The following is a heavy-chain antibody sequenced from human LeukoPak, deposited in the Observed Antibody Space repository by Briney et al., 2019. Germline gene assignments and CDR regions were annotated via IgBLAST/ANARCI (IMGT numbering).Heavy chain of an antibody. CDR3: ARDSVAGHLGY. J-gene: IGHJ4*02. Sequence: SETLSLTCTVSGGSISSSFWSWIRQPPGKGLEWIGYIYYSGSTNYNPSLKSRVTISVDTSKNQFSLKLSSVTAADTAVYYCARDSVAGHLGYWGQGTLVTVSS. V-gene: IGHV4-59*01. D-gene: IGHD6-19*01. CDR2: IYYSGST. CDR1: GGSISSSF.